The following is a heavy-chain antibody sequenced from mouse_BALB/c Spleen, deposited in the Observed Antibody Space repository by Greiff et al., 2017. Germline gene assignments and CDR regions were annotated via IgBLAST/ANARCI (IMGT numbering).Heavy chain of an antibody. V-gene: IGHV5-4*02. Sequence: DVQLVESGGGLVKPGGSLKLSCAASGFTFSDYYMYWVRQTPEKRLEWVATISDGGSYTYYPDKVKGRFTISRDNAKNNLYLQMSSLKSEDTAMYYCARNGGSSYEFAYWGQGTLVTVSA. J-gene: IGHJ3*01. CDR1: GFTFSDYY. CDR2: ISDGGSYT. CDR3: ARNGGSSYEFAY. D-gene: IGHD1-1*01.